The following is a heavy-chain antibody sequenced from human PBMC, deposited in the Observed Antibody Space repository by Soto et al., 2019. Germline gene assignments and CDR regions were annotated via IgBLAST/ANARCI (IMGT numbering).Heavy chain of an antibody. J-gene: IGHJ1*01. V-gene: IGHV4-30-2*06. CDR1: GVSIRPSGYS. CDR2: VSPSVTS. CDR3: ARVEHPVYVPGAAVEHCLY. Sequence: QVQLQESGSGLVQPSQTLSLTCPVSGVSIRPSGYSWAWLRQSPRQGLEWLGYVSPSVTSHYNPSLRSRLALSIDTSSNQFSLSLTSVTAADPAVSYRARVEHPVYVPGAAVEHCLYWGHGTLVTVSS. D-gene: IGHD3-10*02.